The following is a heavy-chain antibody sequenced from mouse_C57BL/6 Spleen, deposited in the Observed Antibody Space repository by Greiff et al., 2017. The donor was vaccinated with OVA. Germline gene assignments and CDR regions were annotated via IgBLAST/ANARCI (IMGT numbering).Heavy chain of an antibody. CDR3: ARRDSNYDAMDY. CDR2: IDPSDSET. J-gene: IGHJ4*01. D-gene: IGHD2-5*01. Sequence: VQLQQPGAELVRPGSSVKLSCKASGYTFTSYWMHWVKQRPIQGLEWIGNIDPSDSETHYNQKFKDKATLTVDKSSSTAYMQLSSLTSEDSAVYYCARRDSNYDAMDYWGQGTSVTVSS. CDR1: GYTFTSYW. V-gene: IGHV1-52*01.